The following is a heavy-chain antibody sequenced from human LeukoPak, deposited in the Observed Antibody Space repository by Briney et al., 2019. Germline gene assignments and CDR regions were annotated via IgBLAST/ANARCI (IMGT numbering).Heavy chain of an antibody. V-gene: IGHV4-4*07. D-gene: IGHD3-10*01. CDR3: ARGPGYYGSGSPGPIVFDY. Sequence: SETLSLTCTVSGGSISGYFCTWLRQSAGAGLECIGRIHTSGTTYYNPSLRSRVSMSVDTSNNKFSLRLSSVTAADTAVYYCARGPGYYGSGSPGPIVFDYWGQGTLVTVSS. CDR2: IHTSGTT. J-gene: IGHJ4*02. CDR1: GGSISGYF.